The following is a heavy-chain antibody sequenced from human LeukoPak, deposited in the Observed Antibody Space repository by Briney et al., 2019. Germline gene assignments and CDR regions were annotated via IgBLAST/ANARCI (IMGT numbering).Heavy chain of an antibody. Sequence: ASVKVSCKASGYTFTAYYMHWMRQAPGQGPEWMGWINPNSGGTNFAQKFQGRVTMTGDTSISTAYMELSSLRSDDTAIYYCARAKVLVPDHWGQGTLVTVSS. V-gene: IGHV1-2*02. J-gene: IGHJ4*02. CDR2: INPNSGGT. CDR3: ARAKVLVPDH. CDR1: GYTFTAYY.